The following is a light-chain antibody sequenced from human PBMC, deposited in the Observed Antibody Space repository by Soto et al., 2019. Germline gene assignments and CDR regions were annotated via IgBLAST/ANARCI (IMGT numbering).Light chain of an antibody. V-gene: IGLV2-11*01. Sequence: QSVLTQPRSVSGSPGQSVTISCTGTSSDFGGYNYVSWYQHHPGKAPKLLIYDVSKRPSGVPDRFSGSKSGNTASLTISGLQAEDDSDYCCCSYAGSNTHYVFGSGTKVTVL. CDR1: SSDFGGYNY. CDR2: DVS. J-gene: IGLJ1*01. CDR3: CSYAGSNTHYV.